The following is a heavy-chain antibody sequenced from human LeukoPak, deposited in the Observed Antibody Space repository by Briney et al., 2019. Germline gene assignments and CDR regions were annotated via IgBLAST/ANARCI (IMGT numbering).Heavy chain of an antibody. CDR2: INPSGGST. CDR1: GYTFTSYY. CDR3: GRDYRSGEFWSAP. Sequence: ASVKVSCKASGYTFTSYYMHWVRQAPGQGLEWMGIINPSGGSTSYAQKFQGRVTMTRDTSTSTVYMELSSLRSEDTAVYYCGRDYRSGEFWSAPGGKETLSPASP. D-gene: IGHD3-16*01. J-gene: IGHJ5*02. V-gene: IGHV1-46*01.